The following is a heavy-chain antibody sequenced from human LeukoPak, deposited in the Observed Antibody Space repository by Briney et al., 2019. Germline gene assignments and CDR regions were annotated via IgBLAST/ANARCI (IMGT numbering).Heavy chain of an antibody. CDR3: ARDSGYSSGWLLDY. D-gene: IGHD6-19*01. CDR2: IISIFGTA. J-gene: IGHJ4*02. CDR1: GGTFSSYA. V-gene: IGHV1-69*05. Sequence: GASVKLSCKASGGTFSSYAISWVRQAPGQGLEWMGGIISIFGTANYAQKFQGRVTITTDESTSTAYMELSSLRSEDTAVYYCARDSGYSSGWLLDYWGQGTLVTVSS.